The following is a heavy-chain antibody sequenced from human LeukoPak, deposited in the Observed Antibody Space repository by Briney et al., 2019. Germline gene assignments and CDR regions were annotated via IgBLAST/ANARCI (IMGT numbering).Heavy chain of an antibody. J-gene: IGHJ4*02. Sequence: GSLRLSCAASGFTFSSYGMHWVRQAPGKGLEWVAVISYDGSNKYYADSVKGRITISRDNAENTLYLQMNNLRPDDTAFYFCVKEGVEYSYSYGDYWGQGTLVTVSS. D-gene: IGHD3-16*01. CDR2: ISYDGSNK. CDR1: GFTFSSYG. CDR3: VKEGVEYSYSYGDY. V-gene: IGHV3-30*18.